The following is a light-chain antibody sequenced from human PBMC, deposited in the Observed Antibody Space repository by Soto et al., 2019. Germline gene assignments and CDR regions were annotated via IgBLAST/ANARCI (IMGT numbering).Light chain of an antibody. J-gene: IGKJ1*01. CDR1: QSIGSW. CDR2: KAS. CDR3: QHYNSYSEA. V-gene: IGKV1-5*03. Sequence: TPPPSTLFASFGGNSTITCRASQSIGSWLAWYQQKPGKAPKLLIYKASTLQSGVPSRLSGSGSGTEFTLTISSLQSDDFATYYCQHYNSYSEAFGQGTKVDIK.